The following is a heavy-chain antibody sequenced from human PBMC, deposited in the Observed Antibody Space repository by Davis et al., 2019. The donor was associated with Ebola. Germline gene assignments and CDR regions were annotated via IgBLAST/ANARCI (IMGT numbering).Heavy chain of an antibody. D-gene: IGHD5-18*01. CDR1: GGSVSSGSYY. CDR2: IYYSGST. V-gene: IGHV4-61*01. J-gene: IGHJ6*02. Sequence: SETLSLTCTVSGGSVSSGSYYWSWIRQPPGKGLEWIGYIYYSGSTNYNPSLKSRVTISVDTSKNQFSLKLSSVTAADTAVYYCARAGGGYSYGSGYYYYYGMDVWGQGTTVTVSS. CDR3: ARAGGGYSYGSGYYYYYGMDV.